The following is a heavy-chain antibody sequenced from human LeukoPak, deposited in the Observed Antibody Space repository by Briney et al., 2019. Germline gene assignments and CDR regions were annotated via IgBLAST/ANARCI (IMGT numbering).Heavy chain of an antibody. CDR2: ISGSGGST. Sequence: GGSLRLSCAASGFTFSDYYMSWIRQAPGKGLEWVSAISGSGGSTYYADSVKGRFTISRDNSKNTLYLQMNSLRAEDTAVYYCARVTGYSSGWYSGALGYWGQGTLVTVSS. J-gene: IGHJ4*02. CDR3: ARVTGYSSGWYSGALGY. D-gene: IGHD6-19*01. V-gene: IGHV3-23*01. CDR1: GFTFSDYY.